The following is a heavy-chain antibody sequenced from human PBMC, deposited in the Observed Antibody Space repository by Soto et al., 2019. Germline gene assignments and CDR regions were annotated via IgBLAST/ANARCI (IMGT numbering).Heavy chain of an antibody. CDR2: INHSGST. Sequence: QVQLQQWGAGLLKPSETLSLTCAVYGGSFSGYYWSWIRQPPGKGLEWIGEINHSGSTNYNPSLKSRVTISVDTSKNQFSLKLSSVTAADTAVYYCARNLRYDILTGYYSPEYYYYGMGVWGQGTTVTVSS. CDR1: GGSFSGYY. V-gene: IGHV4-34*01. D-gene: IGHD3-9*01. CDR3: ARNLRYDILTGYYSPEYYYYGMGV. J-gene: IGHJ6*02.